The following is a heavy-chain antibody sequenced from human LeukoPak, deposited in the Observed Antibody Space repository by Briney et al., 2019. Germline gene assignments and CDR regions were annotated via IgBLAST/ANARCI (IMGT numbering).Heavy chain of an antibody. V-gene: IGHV4-59*01. CDR2: IYYSGST. D-gene: IGHD3-9*01. CDR1: GGSISSYY. J-gene: IGHJ6*02. CDR3: ARGFEDYDILTGRYYYYYGMDV. Sequence: MSSETLSLTCTVSGGSISSYYWSWIRQPPGKGLEWIGYIYYSGSTNYNPSLKSRVTISVDTSKNQFSLKLSSVTAADTAVYYCARGFEDYDILTGRYYYYYGMDVWGQGTTVTVSS.